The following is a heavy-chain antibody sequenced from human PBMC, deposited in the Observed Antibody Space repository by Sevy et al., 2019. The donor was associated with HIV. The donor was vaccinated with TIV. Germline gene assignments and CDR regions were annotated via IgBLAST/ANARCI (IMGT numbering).Heavy chain of an antibody. CDR3: ARDPTVVAAASPDFDY. CDR2: ISYDGSNK. J-gene: IGHJ4*02. V-gene: IGHV3-30-3*01. CDR1: GFTFSSYA. Sequence: GGSLRLSCAASGFTFSSYAMHWVRQAPGKGLEWVAVISYDGSNKYYADSVKGRFTISRDNSKNTLYLQMNSLRAEDTAVYYCARDPTVVAAASPDFDYWGQGTLVTVSS. D-gene: IGHD6-13*01.